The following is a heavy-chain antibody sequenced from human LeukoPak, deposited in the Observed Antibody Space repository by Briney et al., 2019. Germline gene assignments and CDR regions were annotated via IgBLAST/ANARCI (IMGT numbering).Heavy chain of an antibody. Sequence: GGSLRLSCAASGFTFDDYGMHWVRQGPGKGLEWVSLISISGFSTYYADSVKGRFAISRDNSKNSLYLQMNSLRTEDTALYYCVTASSIVSSVFDYWGQGTLVTVSS. CDR2: ISISGFST. J-gene: IGHJ4*02. D-gene: IGHD3-16*02. CDR1: GFTFDDYG. CDR3: VTASSIVSSVFDY. V-gene: IGHV3-43*02.